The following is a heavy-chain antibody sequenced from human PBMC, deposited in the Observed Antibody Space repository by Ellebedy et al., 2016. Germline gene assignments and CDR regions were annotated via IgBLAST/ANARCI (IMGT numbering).Heavy chain of an antibody. CDR3: ARSSIAATDPTNWFDP. V-gene: IGHV4-31*03. Sequence: SETLSLXCTVSGGSISSGGYYWSWIRQHPGKGLEWIGYIYYSGSTYYNPSLKSRVTISVDTSKNQFSLKLSSVTAADTAVYYCARSSIAATDPTNWFDPWGQGTLVTVSS. J-gene: IGHJ5*02. CDR2: IYYSGST. CDR1: GGSISSGGYY. D-gene: IGHD6-6*01.